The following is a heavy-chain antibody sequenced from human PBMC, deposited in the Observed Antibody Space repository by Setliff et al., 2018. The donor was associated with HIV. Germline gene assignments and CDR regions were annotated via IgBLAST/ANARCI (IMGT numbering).Heavy chain of an antibody. CDR1: GDSLSSGDSY. J-gene: IGHJ5*02. CDR3: ARLRAAGTVHYFDP. Sequence: PSETLSLTCSVSGDSLSSGDSYWAWIRQPPGKGLEWIGSIYYTGSTFSNPSLKSRVTISGDTTRSQFSLKLDSVTAADTALYYCARLRAAGTVHYFDPWGQGTQVTVSS. CDR2: IYYTGST. D-gene: IGHD6-13*01. V-gene: IGHV4-39*01.